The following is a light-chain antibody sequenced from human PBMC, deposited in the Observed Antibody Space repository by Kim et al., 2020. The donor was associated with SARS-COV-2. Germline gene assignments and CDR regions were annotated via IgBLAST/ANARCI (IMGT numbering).Light chain of an antibody. CDR2: VNSDGSH. Sequence: ASVKLTCTLSRRHSTYSIAWHQQQPEKGPRYLMKVNSDGSHSKGDGIPDRFSGSSSGAERYLSISSLQSDDEADYYCQTWGTGFRMFGGGTQLTVL. J-gene: IGLJ3*02. CDR3: QTWGTGFRM. V-gene: IGLV4-69*01. CDR1: RRHSTYS.